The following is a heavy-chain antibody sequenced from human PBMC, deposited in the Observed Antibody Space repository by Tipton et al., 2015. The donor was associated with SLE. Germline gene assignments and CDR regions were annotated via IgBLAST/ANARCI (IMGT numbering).Heavy chain of an antibody. V-gene: IGHV4-59*12. D-gene: IGHD6-6*01. CDR2: VYYSRSA. J-gene: IGHJ5*02. Sequence: TLSLTCTISGGAINKNYWSWIRQSPGKELEWIGFVYYSRSANYNPSLRSRVTISLDTSQNQFSLELTSVTAADTAVYFCARSRFSSTSASDVTTWFDPWGQGTQVTVSS. CDR1: GGAINKNY. CDR3: ARSRFSSTSASDVTTWFDP.